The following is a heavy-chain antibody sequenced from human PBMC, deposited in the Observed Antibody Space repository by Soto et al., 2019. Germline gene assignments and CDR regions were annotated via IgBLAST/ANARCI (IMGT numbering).Heavy chain of an antibody. CDR2: IIPIFGTA. J-gene: IGHJ6*02. CDR3: VSGGSGNYYYYYGMDV. Sequence: SVKVSCKASGGTFSSYAISWVRQAPGQGLEWMGGIIPIFGTANYAQKFQGRVTITTDESTSTAYMELSSLRSEDTAVYYCVSGGSGNYYYYYGMDVWGQGTTVTVSS. CDR1: GGTFSSYA. D-gene: IGHD3-10*01. V-gene: IGHV1-69*05.